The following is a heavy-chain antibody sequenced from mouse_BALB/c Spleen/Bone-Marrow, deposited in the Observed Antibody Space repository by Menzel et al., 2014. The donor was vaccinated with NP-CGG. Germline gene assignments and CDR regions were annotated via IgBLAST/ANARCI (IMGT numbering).Heavy chain of an antibody. J-gene: IGHJ3*01. V-gene: IGHV3-1*02. CDR3: ARRGKGAWFAY. Sequence: EVQLQQSGPDLVKPSQSLSLTCTVTDYSITSGYSWHWIRQFPGNKLEWMGYIHYSGITNYSPSLKSRISFTRDTSKNQFFLHLNSVTTEDTATYYCARRGKGAWFAYWGQGTLVTVSA. CDR1: DYSITSGYS. D-gene: IGHD1-3*01. CDR2: IHYSGIT.